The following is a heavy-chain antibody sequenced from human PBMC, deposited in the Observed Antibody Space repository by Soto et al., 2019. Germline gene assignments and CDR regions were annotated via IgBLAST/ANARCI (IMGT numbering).Heavy chain of an antibody. Sequence: EVQLLESGGGLVQLGGSLRLSCTASGFAFSSYAMNWVRQAPGKGLEWVSGIVDTGGRTFYADSVKGRFTISRDNAKNTLYLEMNSLRAEDTAIYYCAPVPAASSYYNTDVWGQGTTVTVSS. J-gene: IGHJ6*02. CDR3: APVPAASSYYNTDV. V-gene: IGHV3-23*01. D-gene: IGHD2-2*01. CDR2: IVDTGGRT. CDR1: GFAFSSYA.